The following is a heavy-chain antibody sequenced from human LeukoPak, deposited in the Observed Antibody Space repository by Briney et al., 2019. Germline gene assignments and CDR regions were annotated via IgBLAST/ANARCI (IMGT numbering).Heavy chain of an antibody. J-gene: IGHJ3*02. CDR3: ARDSPYSSGWGSDAFDI. CDR2: IKQDGSQK. D-gene: IGHD6-19*01. CDR1: GFTFSSNW. Sequence: GGSLRLSCAASGFTFSSNWMSWVRQAPGKGLEWVANIKQDGSQKYYVDSVKGRFTISRDNAKNSLYLHMNSLRAEDTAVYYCARDSPYSSGWGSDAFDIWGQGTMVTVSS. V-gene: IGHV3-7*01.